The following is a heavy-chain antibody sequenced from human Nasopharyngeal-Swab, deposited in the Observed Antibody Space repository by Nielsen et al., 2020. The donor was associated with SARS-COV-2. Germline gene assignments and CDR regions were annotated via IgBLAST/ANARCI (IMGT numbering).Heavy chain of an antibody. V-gene: IGHV5-10-1*01. Sequence: KVSCKGSGYSFTSYWTSWVRQMPGKGLEWMGRIDPSDSYTNYSPSFQGHVTISADKSISTAYLQWSSLKASDTAMYYCARLIIAGQNWFDPWGQGTLVTVSS. J-gene: IGHJ5*02. CDR3: ARLIIAGQNWFDP. D-gene: IGHD6-13*01. CDR2: IDPSDSYT. CDR1: GYSFTSYW.